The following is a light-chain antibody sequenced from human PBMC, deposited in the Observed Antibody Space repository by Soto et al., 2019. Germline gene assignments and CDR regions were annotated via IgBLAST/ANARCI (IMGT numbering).Light chain of an antibody. V-gene: IGLV2-18*01. CDR2: EVS. J-gene: IGLJ1*01. CDR3: SLYTNSNTYV. CDR1: SSDVGNYNR. Sequence: QSVLTQPPSVSGSPGQSVTISCTGTSSDVGNYNRVSWYQQAPGTAPKLMIHEVSNRPSGVPDRFSGSKSGNTASLTTSGLQAEDEADYYCSLYTNSNTYVFGTGTKVTVL.